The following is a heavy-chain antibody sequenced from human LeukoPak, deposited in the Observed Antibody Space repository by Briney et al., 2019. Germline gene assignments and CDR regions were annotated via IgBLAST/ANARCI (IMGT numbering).Heavy chain of an antibody. Sequence: GASVKVSCKASGYTFTSYYMHWVRQAPGQGLEWMGIINPSGGSTSYAQKFQGRVTMTRDTSMSTVYMELSSLRSEDTAVYYCARDPVTMDAFDIWGQGTMVTVSS. D-gene: IGHD4-17*01. CDR3: ARDPVTMDAFDI. V-gene: IGHV1-46*01. CDR1: GYTFTSYY. J-gene: IGHJ3*02. CDR2: INPSGGST.